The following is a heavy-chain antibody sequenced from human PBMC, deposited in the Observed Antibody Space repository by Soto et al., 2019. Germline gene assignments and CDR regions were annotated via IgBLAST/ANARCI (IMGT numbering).Heavy chain of an antibody. V-gene: IGHV3-23*01. Sequence: EVQLLESGGGLVQPGGSLRLSCAASGFTFSNFAMNWVRQAPGKGLEWVSAISGSGGSTYYADSVKGRFTISRDNSKNTLYLQMNSLRAEDTAVYYCAKDPVVGTRRAFDIWGHGTMVTVSS. CDR1: GFTFSNFA. CDR3: AKDPVVGTRRAFDI. J-gene: IGHJ3*02. D-gene: IGHD1-26*01. CDR2: ISGSGGST.